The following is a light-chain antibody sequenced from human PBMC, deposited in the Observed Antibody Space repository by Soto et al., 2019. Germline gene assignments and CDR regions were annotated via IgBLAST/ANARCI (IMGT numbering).Light chain of an antibody. V-gene: IGKV3D-20*01. CDR3: QQHGSSPYT. J-gene: IGKJ2*01. CDR1: QRVSSSY. CDR2: DAS. Sequence: EIVLTQSPATLSLSPGERATLSCGASQRVSSSYLAWYQQKPGLAPRLLIYDASSMATGIPDRFSGSGSGTDFTLTISRLDPEDFEVYCCQQHGSSPYTFGQGTKLEIK.